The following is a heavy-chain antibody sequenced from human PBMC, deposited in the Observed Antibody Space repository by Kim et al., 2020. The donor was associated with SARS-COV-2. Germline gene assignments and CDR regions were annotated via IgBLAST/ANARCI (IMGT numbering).Heavy chain of an antibody. CDR3: AKGRADGAVDWFDP. J-gene: IGHJ5*02. CDR2: INGRGSGT. CDR1: GFTFSRYA. V-gene: IGHV3-23*01. Sequence: GGSLRLSCAASGFTFSRYAVTWVRQAPGKGLEWVSTINGRGSGTYYTESVKGRFTISRDNSENTLHLQMNSLRAEETAVYYCAKGRADGAVDWFDPWGQGTLVTVSS. D-gene: IGHD2-8*02.